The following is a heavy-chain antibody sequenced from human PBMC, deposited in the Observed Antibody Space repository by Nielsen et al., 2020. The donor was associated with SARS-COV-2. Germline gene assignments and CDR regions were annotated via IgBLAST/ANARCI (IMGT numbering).Heavy chain of an antibody. CDR3: ARESIAAAGRNFDY. D-gene: IGHD6-13*01. CDR2: IWYDGSNK. V-gene: IGHV3-33*01. CDR1: GFTFSSYG. J-gene: IGHJ4*02. Sequence: GESLKISCAASGFTFSSYGMHWVRQAPGKGLEWVAVIWYDGSNKYYADSVKGRFTISRDNSKNTLYLQMNSLRAEDTAVYYCARESIAAAGRNFDYWGQGTPVTVSS.